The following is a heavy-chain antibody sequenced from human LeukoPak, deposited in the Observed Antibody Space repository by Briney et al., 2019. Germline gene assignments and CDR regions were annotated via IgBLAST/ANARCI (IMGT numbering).Heavy chain of an antibody. CDR3: ATQLNYYYGSGSPGIFDY. Sequence: GASVKVSCKASGGTFSSYAISWVRQAPGQGLEWMGRIIPIFGTANYAQKFQGRVTITTDESTSTAYMEPSSLRSEDTAVYYCATQLNYYYGSGSPGIFDYWGQGTLVTVSS. CDR1: GGTFSSYA. CDR2: IIPIFGTA. V-gene: IGHV1-69*05. J-gene: IGHJ4*02. D-gene: IGHD3-10*01.